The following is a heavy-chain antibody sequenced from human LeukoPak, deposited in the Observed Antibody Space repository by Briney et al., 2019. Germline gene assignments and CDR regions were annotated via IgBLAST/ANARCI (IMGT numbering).Heavy chain of an antibody. CDR2: IYYSGST. CDR1: GGSISSYY. D-gene: IGHD2-2*01. J-gene: IGHJ3*01. V-gene: IGHV4-59*01. CDR3: ARVPVVYCSSTSCYGEHAFDV. Sequence: SETLSLTCTVSGGSISSYYWSWIRQPPGKGLEWVGYIYYSGSTNYNPSLKSRVTISVDTSKNQFSLKLSSVTAADTAVYYCARVPVVYCSSTSCYGEHAFDVWGQGTMVTVSS.